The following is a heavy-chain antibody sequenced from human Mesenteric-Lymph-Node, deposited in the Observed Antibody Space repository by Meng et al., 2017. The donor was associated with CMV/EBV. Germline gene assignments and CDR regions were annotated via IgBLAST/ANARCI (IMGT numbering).Heavy chain of an antibody. J-gene: IGHJ5*02. D-gene: IGHD6-13*01. Sequence: SISSSNWWSGVRQPPGKGLEWIGEIYHSGSTDYNPSLKSRVTISVDKSKNQFSLKLSSVTAADTAVYYCARVVGIAAAGTSGWFDPWGQGTLVTVSS. CDR1: SISSSNW. CDR3: ARVVGIAAAGTSGWFDP. CDR2: IYHSGST. V-gene: IGHV4-4*02.